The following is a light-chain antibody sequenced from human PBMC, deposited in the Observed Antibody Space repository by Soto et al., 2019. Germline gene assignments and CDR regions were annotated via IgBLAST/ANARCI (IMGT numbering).Light chain of an antibody. CDR3: QQYNTHAT. V-gene: IGKV1-5*03. J-gene: IGKJ1*01. Sequence: DIQMTQSPSTLSASIGDRVTIPCRASESIRIWVAWYQQKPGKAPKLLINKASTLESGVPPRFSGSGSGTEFTLTISSLQPDDFATYYCQQYNTHATFGQGTKVDIK. CDR2: KAS. CDR1: ESIRIW.